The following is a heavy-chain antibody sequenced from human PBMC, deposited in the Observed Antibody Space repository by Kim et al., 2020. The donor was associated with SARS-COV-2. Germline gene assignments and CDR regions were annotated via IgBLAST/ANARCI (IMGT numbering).Heavy chain of an antibody. J-gene: IGHJ4*02. V-gene: IGHV4-31*03. CDR3: AGSRDGYNFDY. CDR1: GGSISSGGYY. D-gene: IGHD5-12*01. Sequence: SETLSLTCTVSGGSISSGGYYWSWIRQHPGKGLEWIGYIYYSGSTYYNPSLKSRVTISVDTSKNQFSLKLSSVTAADTAVYYCAGSRDGYNFDYWGQGTLVTVSS. CDR2: IYYSGST.